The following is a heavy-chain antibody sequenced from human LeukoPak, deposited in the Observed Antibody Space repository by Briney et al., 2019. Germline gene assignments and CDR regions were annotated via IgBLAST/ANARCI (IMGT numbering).Heavy chain of an antibody. CDR3: ARGGQAGTGDF. J-gene: IGHJ4*02. Sequence: SETLSLTCAVYGGSFSGYYWSWVRQPPGKGLEWIGEINHGGSTNYNPSLKSRVTISVDTSKNQFSLKLSSVTAADTAVYYCARGGQAGTGDFWGQGTLVTVSS. D-gene: IGHD3-10*01. CDR1: GGSFSGYY. V-gene: IGHV4-34*01. CDR2: INHGGST.